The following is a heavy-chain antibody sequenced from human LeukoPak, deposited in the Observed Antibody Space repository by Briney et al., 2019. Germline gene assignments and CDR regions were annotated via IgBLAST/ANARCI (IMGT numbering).Heavy chain of an antibody. J-gene: IGHJ4*02. CDR1: GFTFSSYS. D-gene: IGHD2-15*01. CDR3: ARDLSLYCSGGSCYSLNY. V-gene: IGHV3-48*04. CDR2: ISSSGSTI. Sequence: PGGSLRLSCTASGFTFSSYSMNWVRQAPGKGLEWVSYISSSGSTIYYADSVKGRFTISGDNAKNSLYLQMNSLRAEDTAVYYCARDLSLYCSGGSCYSLNYWGQGTLVTVPS.